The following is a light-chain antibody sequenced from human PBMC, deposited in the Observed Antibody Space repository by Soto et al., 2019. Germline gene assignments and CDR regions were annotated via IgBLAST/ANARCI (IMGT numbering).Light chain of an antibody. V-gene: IGKV3-20*01. Sequence: EIVLTQSPGTLSLSPGERAALSCRASQSVRSTYLAWYQQKPGQAPRRLIYCASSRATGIPDRFSGSVAGTDFTLTISRLEPEDFAVYCCQQHGSSQTFGGGTKVDIK. CDR3: QQHGSSQT. J-gene: IGKJ4*01. CDR1: QSVRSTY. CDR2: CAS.